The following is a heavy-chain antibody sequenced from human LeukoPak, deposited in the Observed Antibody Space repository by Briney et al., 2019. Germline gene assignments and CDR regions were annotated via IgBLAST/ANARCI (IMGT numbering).Heavy chain of an antibody. CDR3: AREWRNGFDF. V-gene: IGHV6-1*01. Sequence: SQTLSLTCAISGANVSSDGVGWNWIRQSPSRGLDWLGRTYYSSRWYNDYADSVRSRINIYPDTTKNQFSLHLNSVTPEDTAVFYCAREWRNGFDFWAQGTMVTVSS. CDR1: GANVSSDGVG. D-gene: IGHD3-3*01. J-gene: IGHJ3*01. CDR2: TYYSSRWYN.